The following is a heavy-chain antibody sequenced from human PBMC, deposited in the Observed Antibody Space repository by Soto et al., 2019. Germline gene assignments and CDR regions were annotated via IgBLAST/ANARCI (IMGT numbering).Heavy chain of an antibody. D-gene: IGHD3-22*01. Sequence: QVQLVQSGAEVKKPGSSVKVSCKASGGTFSSYAISWVRQAPGQGLEWMGGIIPIFGTANYAQKFQGRVTITADESTSTAYMELSSLRSEDTAVYYCARALWGSSGYHGRGDYWGQGTLVTVSS. V-gene: IGHV1-69*01. J-gene: IGHJ4*02. CDR3: ARALWGSSGYHGRGDY. CDR2: IIPIFGTA. CDR1: GGTFSSYA.